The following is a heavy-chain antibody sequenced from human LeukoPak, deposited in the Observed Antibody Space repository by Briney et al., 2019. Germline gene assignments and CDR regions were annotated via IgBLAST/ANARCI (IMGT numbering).Heavy chain of an antibody. CDR3: AKAAESYDSSGYQTPFDY. CDR1: GFTFSSYA. J-gene: IGHJ4*02. CDR2: ISGSGGST. V-gene: IGHV3-23*01. D-gene: IGHD3-22*01. Sequence: GGSLRLSCAASGFTFSSYAMSWVRQAPGKGLEWVPAISGSGGSTYYADSVKGRFTISRDNSKNTLYLQMNSLRAEDTAVYYCAKAAESYDSSGYQTPFDYWGQGTLVTVSS.